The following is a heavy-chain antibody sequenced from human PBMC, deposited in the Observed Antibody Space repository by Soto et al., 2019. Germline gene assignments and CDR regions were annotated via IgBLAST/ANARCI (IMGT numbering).Heavy chain of an antibody. V-gene: IGHV3-9*01. Sequence: QSGGSLRLSCAASGFTFDDYAMHWVRQAPGKGLEWVSGISWNSGSIGYADSVKGRFTISRDNAKNSLYLQMNSLRAEDTALYYCAKERYYYDSSGYQPHYYYYGMDVWGQGTTVTVSS. CDR2: ISWNSGSI. D-gene: IGHD3-22*01. J-gene: IGHJ6*02. CDR3: AKERYYYDSSGYQPHYYYYGMDV. CDR1: GFTFDDYA.